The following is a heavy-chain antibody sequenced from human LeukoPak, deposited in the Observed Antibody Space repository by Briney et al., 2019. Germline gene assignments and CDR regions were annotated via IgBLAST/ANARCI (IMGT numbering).Heavy chain of an antibody. Sequence: ASVKVSCKASGYTFTSYGMSWVRQAPGQGLEWMGWTSAYNGNTNYAQTFQGRVTMTIDRSASTAYMELRSLRSDDTAVYYCAREYGDYGLDYWGQGTLVTVSS. V-gene: IGHV1-18*01. CDR1: GYTFTSYG. J-gene: IGHJ4*02. CDR3: AREYGDYGLDY. CDR2: TSAYNGNT. D-gene: IGHD4-17*01.